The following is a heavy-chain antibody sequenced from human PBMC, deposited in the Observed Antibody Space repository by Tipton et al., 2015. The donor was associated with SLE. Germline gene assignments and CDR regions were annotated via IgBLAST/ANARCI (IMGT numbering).Heavy chain of an antibody. J-gene: IGHJ4*02. D-gene: IGHD5-24*01. Sequence: LRLSCAVSGGSISSGGYSWSWIRQPPGKGLEWIGYIYHSGSTYYNPSLKSRVTISVDRSKNQFSLKLSSVTAADTAVYYCARCHRDGYSEGFDYWGQGTLVTVSS. CDR2: IYHSGST. CDR1: GGSISSGGYS. CDR3: ARCHRDGYSEGFDY. V-gene: IGHV4-30-2*01.